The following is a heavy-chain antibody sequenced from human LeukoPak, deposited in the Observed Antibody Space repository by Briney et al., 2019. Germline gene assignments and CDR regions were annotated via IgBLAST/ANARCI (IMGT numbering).Heavy chain of an antibody. V-gene: IGHV3-30*04. D-gene: IGHD3-9*01. CDR3: ARDNDVLRYFDWLGY. Sequence: GGSLRLSCVASGFSFSDYAMHWVRQAPGKGLEWVAVISYDGRNEHSADSVKGRFTISRDNSKKTLYLQMNSLRAEDTAVYYCARDNDVLRYFDWLGYWGQGTLVTVSS. CDR2: ISYDGRNE. CDR1: GFSFSDYA. J-gene: IGHJ4*02.